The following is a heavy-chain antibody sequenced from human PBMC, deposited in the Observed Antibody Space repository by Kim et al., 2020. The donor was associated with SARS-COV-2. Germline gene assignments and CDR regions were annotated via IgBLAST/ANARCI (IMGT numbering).Heavy chain of an antibody. CDR1: GFTFSGYW. D-gene: IGHD4-17*01. J-gene: IGHJ6*02. CDR3: ARDDYGDYSFYYGMDA. V-gene: IGHV3-74*01. Sequence: GGSLRLSCAASGFTFSGYWMHWVRQAPGKGLVWVSRINSHGSSTNYADSVKGRFAISRDNAKNTLYLQMNSLRAEDTAVYYCARDDYGDYSFYYGMDAWGQGTTVTVSS. CDR2: INSHGSST.